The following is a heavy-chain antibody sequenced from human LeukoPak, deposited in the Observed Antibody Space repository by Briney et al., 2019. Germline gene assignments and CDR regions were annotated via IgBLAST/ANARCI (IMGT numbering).Heavy chain of an antibody. D-gene: IGHD2-15*01. J-gene: IGHJ4*02. CDR3: ARGYCSGGSCYRGNFFDS. V-gene: IGHV4-59*01. CDR1: GGSISSYH. CDR2: IYYIGST. Sequence: KPSETLSLTCTVSGGSISSYHWNWIRQPPGKGLEWIGYIYYIGSTNYNPSLKSRVTISVDTSKIQFSLKLSSVTAADTAVYYCARGYCSGGSCYRGNFFDSWGQGTLVTVSS.